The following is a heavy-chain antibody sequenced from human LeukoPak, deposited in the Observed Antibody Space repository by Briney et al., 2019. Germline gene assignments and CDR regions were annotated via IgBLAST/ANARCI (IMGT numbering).Heavy chain of an antibody. J-gene: IGHJ4*02. V-gene: IGHV3-23*01. Sequence: GGSLRLSCAASGFTFSSYAMSWVRQAPGKGLEWVSAISGSGGSTYYADSVKGRFTISRDNSKNTLYLQMNSLRAEDTAVYYCAKIGDYYDSSGYYYVISFDYWGPGNPGHRLL. D-gene: IGHD3-22*01. CDR1: GFTFSSYA. CDR2: ISGSGGST. CDR3: AKIGDYYDSSGYYYVISFDY.